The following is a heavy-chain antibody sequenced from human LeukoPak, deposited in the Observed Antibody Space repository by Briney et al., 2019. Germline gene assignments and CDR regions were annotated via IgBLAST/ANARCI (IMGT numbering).Heavy chain of an antibody. V-gene: IGHV3-21*01. CDR3: ARDNLIAAAGTGFDP. CDR2: ISSSSDYI. Sequence: GGSLRLSCAASGFTFSSYSMNWVRQAPGKGLEWASSISSSSDYIYYADSVKGRFTISRDNAKKSLYLQMNSLRAEDTAVYSCARDNLIAAAGTGFDPWGQGTLVTVSS. J-gene: IGHJ5*02. CDR1: GFTFSSYS. D-gene: IGHD6-13*01.